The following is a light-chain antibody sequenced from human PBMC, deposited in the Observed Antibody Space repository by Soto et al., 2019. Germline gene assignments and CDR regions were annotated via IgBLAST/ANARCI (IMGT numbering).Light chain of an antibody. V-gene: IGKV3-15*01. CDR3: QQDNYWPGT. CDR2: GAS. Sequence: EVVVRQSPATLSVYPREGANLSCRASQGIGDTLAWYQQKPGQAPRLLISGASTRATGITDRFSGSGSGTEFTLTINSLQSEDFAVYYCQQDNYWPGTFGQGTKVDI. J-gene: IGKJ1*01. CDR1: QGIGDT.